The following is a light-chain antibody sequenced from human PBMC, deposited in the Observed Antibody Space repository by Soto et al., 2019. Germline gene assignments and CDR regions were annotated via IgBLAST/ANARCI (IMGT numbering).Light chain of an antibody. CDR1: SSNIGNNY. CDR3: GTWDSSLSAVV. V-gene: IGLV1-51*01. Sequence: QSVLTQPPSVSAAPGQKVIISCSGSSSNIGNNYVSWYQQLPGTAPQLLIYDDNERPSGIPDRFSGSKSGTSATLGITGLQTGDEADYYCGTWDSSLSAVVFGGGTKLTVL. CDR2: DDN. J-gene: IGLJ2*01.